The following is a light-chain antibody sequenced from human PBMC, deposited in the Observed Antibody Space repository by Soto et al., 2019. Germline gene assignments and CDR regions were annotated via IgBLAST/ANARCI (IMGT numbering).Light chain of an antibody. J-gene: IGKJ2*01. CDR3: QQYHNWPPQYT. CDR2: GAS. V-gene: IGKV3-15*01. Sequence: EIVMTQSPATLSVSPGDSATLSCRASQTISSNLAWYQQRPGQAPRLLIHGASTRATGVPARFSGSGSGTEFTRTISSLQSEDFAVYYCQQYHNWPPQYTFGQGTKRQIK. CDR1: QTISSN.